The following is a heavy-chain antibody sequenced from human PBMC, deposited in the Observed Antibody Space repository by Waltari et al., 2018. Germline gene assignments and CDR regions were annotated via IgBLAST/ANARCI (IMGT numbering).Heavy chain of an antibody. CDR2: ISACSGDT. D-gene: IGHD1-26*01. CDR1: GYTFPTSG. CDR3: ATSVGAREGFDI. Sequence: QVQLKQSGPEMKKPGASVKVSCDASGYTFPTSGISWVRQAPGQGLEWMGWISACSGDTNFAQKLQDRVTMTTDTSTRTAYMELRSLRSDDTAVYYCATSVGAREGFDIWGQGTMVTVSS. V-gene: IGHV1-18*01. J-gene: IGHJ3*02.